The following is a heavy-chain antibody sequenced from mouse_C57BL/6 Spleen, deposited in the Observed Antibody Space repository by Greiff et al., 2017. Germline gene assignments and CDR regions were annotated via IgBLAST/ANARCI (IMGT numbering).Heavy chain of an antibody. V-gene: IGHV1-69*01. J-gene: IGHJ2*01. CDR3: AITTVVAKDYFDF. D-gene: IGHD1-1*01. CDR2: IDPSDSYT. Sequence: QVQLQQSGAELVMPGASVKLSCKASGYTFTSYWMHWVKQRPGQGLEWIGEIDPSDSYTNYNQKFKGKSTLTVDKSSSTAYVQLCSLTSEYSAVYYCAITTVVAKDYFDFWGPGTTLTVSS. CDR1: GYTFTSYW.